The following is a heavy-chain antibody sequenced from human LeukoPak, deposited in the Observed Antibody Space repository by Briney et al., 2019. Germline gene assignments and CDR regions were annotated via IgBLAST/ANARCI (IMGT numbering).Heavy chain of an antibody. CDR3: ARGIWSATRVDYYLDN. Sequence: ASVTVSCEASGYTFSGYAIHWVRQAPGQRLEWMGWINAGNGHTKYSQNFQGRVTITRDSSANIVYMELSSLTSEDTAVYYCARGIWSATRVDYYLDNWGQGTLVTVSS. D-gene: IGHD5-24*01. CDR2: INAGNGHT. V-gene: IGHV1-3*01. J-gene: IGHJ4*02. CDR1: GYTFSGYA.